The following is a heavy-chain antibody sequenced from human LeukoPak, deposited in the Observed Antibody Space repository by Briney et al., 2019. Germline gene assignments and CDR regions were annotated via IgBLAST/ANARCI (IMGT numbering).Heavy chain of an antibody. CDR2: IYYSGGT. D-gene: IGHD5-12*01. CDR3: ARVGYLAGPFDY. J-gene: IGHJ4*02. CDR1: GGSISSGGYY. V-gene: IGHV4-31*03. Sequence: PSQTLSLTCTVSGGSISSGGYYWSWIRQHPGKGLEWIGYIYYSGGTYYNPSLKSRVTISVDTSKNQFSLKLSSVTAADTAVYYCARVGYLAGPFDYWGQGTLVTVSS.